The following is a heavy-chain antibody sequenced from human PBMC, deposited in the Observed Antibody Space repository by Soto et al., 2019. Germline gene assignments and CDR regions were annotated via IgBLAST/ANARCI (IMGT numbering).Heavy chain of an antibody. CDR1: GFTFNNYA. D-gene: IGHD3-22*01. CDR2: ISGSGGST. Sequence: GGSLRLSCAASGFTFNNYAMSWVRQAPGKGLEWVSSISGSGGSTYFADSVKGRFTISRDNSKNTLYLQMSSLRAEDTAVYYCARGRDYDGSVYYVYWGPGIQVAVSS. J-gene: IGHJ4*02. V-gene: IGHV3-23*01. CDR3: ARGRDYDGSVYYVY.